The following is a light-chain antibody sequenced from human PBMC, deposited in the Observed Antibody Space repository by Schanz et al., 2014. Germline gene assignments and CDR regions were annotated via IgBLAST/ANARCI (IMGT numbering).Light chain of an antibody. V-gene: IGLV2-14*01. J-gene: IGLJ1*01. CDR1: SSDVGGYNF. Sequence: QSALTQPASVSGSPGQSITISCTGTSSDVGGYNFVSWYQQYPGKAPKLIIYDVSYRPSGVSNRLSGSKSGNTASLTISGLQAADEADYYCSSYTSSGSYYVFGTGTKLTVL. CDR2: DVS. CDR3: SSYTSSGSYYV.